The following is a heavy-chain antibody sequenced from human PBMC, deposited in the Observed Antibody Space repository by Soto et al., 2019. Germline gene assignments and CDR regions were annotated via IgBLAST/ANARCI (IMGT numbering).Heavy chain of an antibody. J-gene: IGHJ4*02. CDR2: IIPIFGTA. CDR3: ARTPPSYSSSWDGGVY. Sequence: QVQLVQSGAEVKKPGSSVKVSCKASGGTFSSYAISWVRQAPGQGLEWMGGIIPIFGTANYAQKFQGRITITADESTSTAYMELSSLRSEDTAVYYCARTPPSYSSSWDGGVYWGQGTLVTVSS. D-gene: IGHD6-13*01. CDR1: GGTFSSYA. V-gene: IGHV1-69*01.